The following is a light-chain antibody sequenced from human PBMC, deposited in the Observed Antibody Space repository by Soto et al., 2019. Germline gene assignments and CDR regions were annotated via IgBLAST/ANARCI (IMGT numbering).Light chain of an antibody. CDR1: QGISSY. J-gene: IGKJ4*01. V-gene: IGKV1-9*01. CDR2: AAS. CDR3: QQLSSYLPLT. Sequence: DIQLTQSPSFLSASVGDRVTITCRASQGISSYLAWYQQKPGKAPRLLIYAASTLQSGVPSRFSGSGSGTGFTLTISSLQPEDFATYSCQQLSSYLPLTFGGGTKVEIK.